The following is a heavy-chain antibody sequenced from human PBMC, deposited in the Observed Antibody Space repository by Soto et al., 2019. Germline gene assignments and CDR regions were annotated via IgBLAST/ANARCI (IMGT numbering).Heavy chain of an antibody. D-gene: IGHD4-4*01. V-gene: IGHV3-7*03. Sequence: HPGGSLRLSCEASGFTFSGYWMSWVRQAPGKGLEWVADIKHDGSVQYYVDSVKGRFTISRDNAKKLLDLQMNGLRAEDTALYYCARAPYSNAWYRFDLWGQGTLVTVSS. CDR1: GFTFSGYW. CDR3: ARAPYSNAWYRFDL. CDR2: IKHDGSVQ. J-gene: IGHJ4*02.